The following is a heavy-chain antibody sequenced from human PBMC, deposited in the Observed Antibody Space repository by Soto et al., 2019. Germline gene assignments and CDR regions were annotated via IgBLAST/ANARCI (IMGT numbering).Heavy chain of an antibody. Sequence: QVQLVESGGGVVQPGRSLRLSCAASGFTFSSYGMHWVRQAPGKGLEWVAVIWDDGSNKYYADSVKGRFTISRDNSKNTLYLQMNSLRAEDTAVYYCARGSDGRFDYWGQGTLVTVSS. D-gene: IGHD4-17*01. J-gene: IGHJ4*02. CDR2: IWDDGSNK. CDR3: ARGSDGRFDY. CDR1: GFTFSSYG. V-gene: IGHV3-33*01.